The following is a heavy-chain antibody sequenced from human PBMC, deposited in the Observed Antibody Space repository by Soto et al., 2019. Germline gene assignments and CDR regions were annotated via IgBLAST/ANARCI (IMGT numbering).Heavy chain of an antibody. V-gene: IGHV3-48*01. CDR1: GFTFSSYS. J-gene: IGHJ6*02. CDR3: ARDWGYYYYYGMDV. D-gene: IGHD3-16*01. CDR2: ISSSSSTI. Sequence: EVQLVESGGGLVQPGGSLRLSCAASGFTFSSYSMNWVRQAPGKGLEWVSYISSSSSTIYYADSVKGRFTISRDKAKNSLYLQMNSLRAEDTAVYYCARDWGYYYYYGMDVWGQGTTVTVSS.